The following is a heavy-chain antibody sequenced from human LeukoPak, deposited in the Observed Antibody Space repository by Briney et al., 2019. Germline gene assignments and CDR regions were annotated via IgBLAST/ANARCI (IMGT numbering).Heavy chain of an antibody. J-gene: IGHJ4*02. Sequence: GGSLRLSCAASGFTFSSYAMSWVRQAPGKGLEWVSAISGSGGSTYYADSVKGRFTISRDNSKNTLYLQMNSLRAEDTAVYYCAKVGYGSESYYGFVDYWGQGTLVTVSS. CDR2: ISGSGGST. D-gene: IGHD3-10*01. V-gene: IGHV3-23*01. CDR1: GFTFSSYA. CDR3: AKVGYGSESYYGFVDY.